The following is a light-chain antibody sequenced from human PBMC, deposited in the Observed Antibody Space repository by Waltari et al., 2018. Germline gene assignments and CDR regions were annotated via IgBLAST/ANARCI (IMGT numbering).Light chain of an antibody. CDR2: GAS. CDR3: QSTLGLWWT. V-gene: IGKV3-20*01. CDR1: QSVSRA. Sequence: PVSLSPGDRATHSGRASQSVSRALAWYQQKPGQAPRLLLYGASSRATGRSGGLRGRHSGLHSSPTLRTSELEAKAVVSTQSTLGLWWTFGQGTKVEIK. J-gene: IGKJ1*01.